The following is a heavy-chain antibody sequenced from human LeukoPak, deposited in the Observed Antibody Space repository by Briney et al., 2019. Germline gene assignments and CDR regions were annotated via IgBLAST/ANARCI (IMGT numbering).Heavy chain of an antibody. CDR3: AREVYDFWSGYFQYFDY. J-gene: IGHJ4*02. CDR2: IYTSGST. D-gene: IGHD3-3*01. V-gene: IGHV4-4*07. Sequence: SETLSLTCTVSGGSISSYYWSWIRQPAGKGLEWIGRIYTSGSTNYNPSLKSRVTMSADTSKNQFSLKLSSVTAADTAVYYCAREVYDFWSGYFQYFDYWGQGTLVTVSS. CDR1: GGSISSYY.